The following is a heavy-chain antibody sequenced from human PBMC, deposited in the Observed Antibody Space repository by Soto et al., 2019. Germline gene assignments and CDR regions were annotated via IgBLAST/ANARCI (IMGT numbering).Heavy chain of an antibody. D-gene: IGHD2-15*01. Sequence: GESLKISCAASGFTFSSYSMNWVRQAPGKGLEWVSYISSSSSTIYYADSVKGRFTISRDNAKNSLYLQMNSLRAEDTAVYYCARGRYCSGGSCYSGPFDYWGQGTLVTVSS. V-gene: IGHV3-48*01. J-gene: IGHJ4*02. CDR1: GFTFSSYS. CDR2: ISSSSSTI. CDR3: ARGRYCSGGSCYSGPFDY.